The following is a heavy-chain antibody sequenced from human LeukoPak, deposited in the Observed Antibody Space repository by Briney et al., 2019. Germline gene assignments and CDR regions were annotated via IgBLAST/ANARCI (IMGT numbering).Heavy chain of an antibody. CDR2: IRYDGSNK. D-gene: IGHD5-24*01. V-gene: IGHV3-30*02. CDR1: GFTFSSYG. Sequence: GGSLRLSCAASGFTFSSYGMHWVRQAPGKGLEWVAFIRYDGSNKYYADSVKGRFTISRDNSKNTLYLQMNSLRAEDTAVYYCAKPGGMATIYKGLVGYWGQGTLVTVSS. J-gene: IGHJ4*02. CDR3: AKPGGMATIYKGLVGY.